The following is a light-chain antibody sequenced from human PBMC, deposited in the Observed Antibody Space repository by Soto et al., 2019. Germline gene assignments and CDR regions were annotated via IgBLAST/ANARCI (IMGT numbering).Light chain of an antibody. CDR2: DVS. Sequence: QSVLTQPASVSGSPGQSITISCTGTSTDVGGYNYVSWYQQHPGKAPKLMIYDVSNRPSGVSNRFSGSKSGNTASLTISGLQAEDEADYYCCPYTSITGSTYVFGTGTKVTVL. CDR1: STDVGGYNY. CDR3: CPYTSITGSTYV. V-gene: IGLV2-14*01. J-gene: IGLJ1*01.